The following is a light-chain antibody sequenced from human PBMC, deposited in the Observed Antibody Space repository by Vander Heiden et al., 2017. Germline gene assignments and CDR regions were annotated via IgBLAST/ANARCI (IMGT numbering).Light chain of an antibody. CDR2: WAS. CDR1: QSVLYSSNNKNY. CDR3: QQYYSTHPNT. V-gene: IGKV4-1*01. Sequence: DIVMTQSPDSLAVSLGERATINCKSSQSVLYSSNNKNYLAWYQQKPGQPPKLLIYWASTRESGVPDRFSGSGSGTDFTLTISSRQAEDVAVYYCQQYYSTHPNTFGQGTRLEIK. J-gene: IGKJ5*01.